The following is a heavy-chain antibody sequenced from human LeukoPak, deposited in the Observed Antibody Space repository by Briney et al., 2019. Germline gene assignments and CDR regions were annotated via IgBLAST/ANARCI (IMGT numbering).Heavy chain of an antibody. D-gene: IGHD3-22*01. CDR2: FSGSGGNT. V-gene: IGHV3-23*01. CDR1: GFTFSSYS. J-gene: IGHJ4*02. CDR3: AKKSYMIAVITLFDY. Sequence: GGSLRLSCAASGFTFSSYSMNWVRQAPGKGLEWISTFSGSGGNTYYADSVKGRFTISRDNSKNTLYLQMNSLRAEDTALYYCAKKSYMIAVITLFDYWGQGTLVTVSS.